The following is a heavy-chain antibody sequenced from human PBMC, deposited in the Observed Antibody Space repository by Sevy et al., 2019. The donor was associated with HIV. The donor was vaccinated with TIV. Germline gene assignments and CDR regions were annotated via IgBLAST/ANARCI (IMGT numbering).Heavy chain of an antibody. V-gene: IGHV3-30*03. Sequence: GGSLRLSCAASGFIFSSYGMHWVRQAPGKGLEWVTIISYDGSSKYYADSVKGRFTISRDNSENILYLQMNSLRTDDTAVYYCASDVYYSDGSGYDFEHWGHGTLVTVSS. CDR3: ASDVYYSDGSGYDFEH. CDR1: GFIFSSYG. J-gene: IGHJ4*01. CDR2: ISYDGSSK. D-gene: IGHD3-22*01.